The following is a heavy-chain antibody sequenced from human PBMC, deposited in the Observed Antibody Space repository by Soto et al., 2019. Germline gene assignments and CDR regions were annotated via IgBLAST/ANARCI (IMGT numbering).Heavy chain of an antibody. Sequence: QFGWSLRLSCAASGFTFSSYEMNWVRQAPGKGLEWVSYISSSGSTIYYADSVKGRSTISRDNAKNSLYLQMNSLRAEDTAVYYCARDRTVTYYYYYRHAVSGQGTSDTVSS. J-gene: IGHJ6*02. CDR3: ARDRTVTYYYYYRHAV. CDR2: ISSSGSTI. CDR1: GFTFSSYE. D-gene: IGHD4-4*01. V-gene: IGHV3-48*03.